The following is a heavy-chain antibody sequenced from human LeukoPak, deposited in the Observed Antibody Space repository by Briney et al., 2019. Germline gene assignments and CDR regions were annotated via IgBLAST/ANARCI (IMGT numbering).Heavy chain of an antibody. Sequence: GGSLRLSCAASGFTFSSYWMHWVRQAPGKGLVWVSRINSDGSSTSYADSVKGRFTISRDNAKNTLYLQMNSLRAEDTAVYYCARGPVPDGAYYYYYGMDVWGKGTTVTVSS. CDR1: GFTFSSYW. V-gene: IGHV3-74*01. D-gene: IGHD2-2*01. J-gene: IGHJ6*04. CDR2: INSDGSST. CDR3: ARGPVPDGAYYYYYGMDV.